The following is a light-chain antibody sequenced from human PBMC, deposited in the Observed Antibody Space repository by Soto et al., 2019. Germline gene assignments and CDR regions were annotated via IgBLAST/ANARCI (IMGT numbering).Light chain of an antibody. CDR2: GAS. J-gene: IGKJ1*01. V-gene: IGKV3-15*01. Sequence: EVVMTQSPATLSVSPGERATLSCRASQSVSSNLAWYQQKPGQAPRLIIYGASTRASGIPARFSGSGSGTEFTLTISSLQSEDVVVYYCQQYNNWPLTLGQGTKVDIK. CDR1: QSVSSN. CDR3: QQYNNWPLT.